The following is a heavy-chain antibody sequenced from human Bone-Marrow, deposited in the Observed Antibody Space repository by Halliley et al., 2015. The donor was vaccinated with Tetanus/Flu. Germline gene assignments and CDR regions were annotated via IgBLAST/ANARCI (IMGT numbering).Heavy chain of an antibody. CDR2: IYYSGST. Sequence: TLSLTCTVSGASINSHYWSWIRQPPGQGLEWIGYIYYSGSTNYNPSLKSRVSISVDTSKNQFSLKLSSVTAADTAVYYCARRLPGTTGPTFDTWGQGTMVTVSS. CDR1: GASINSHY. D-gene: IGHD1-1*01. J-gene: IGHJ3*02. V-gene: IGHV4-59*11. CDR3: ARRLPGTTGPTFDT.